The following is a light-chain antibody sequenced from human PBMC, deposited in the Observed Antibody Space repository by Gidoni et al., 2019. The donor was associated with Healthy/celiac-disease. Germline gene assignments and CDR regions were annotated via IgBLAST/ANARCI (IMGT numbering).Light chain of an antibody. V-gene: IGKV1-39*01. CDR2: AAS. CDR1: QSISSY. CDR3: QQSYSTPPLT. Sequence: DIQMTQSPSSLSASVGDRVTITCRASQSISSYLNWYQQKQGKAPKLLIYAASSLQSGVPSRFSGSGSVTDFTLTISSLQPEDFATYYCQQSYSTPPLTFGGGTKVEIK. J-gene: IGKJ4*01.